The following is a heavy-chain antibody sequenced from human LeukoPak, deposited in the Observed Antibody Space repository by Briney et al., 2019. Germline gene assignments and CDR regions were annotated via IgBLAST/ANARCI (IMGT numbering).Heavy chain of an antibody. CDR2: IKPDGSEK. Sequence: PGGSLSLSCAASGLTFNYYWMSWVRQTPGKGLEWLANIKPDGSEKYYVDSVRGRFTISRDNAKSSVHLQMNGLRAEDTAIYYCARDGHYFAMDVWGQGTTVTVSS. CDR3: ARDGHYFAMDV. J-gene: IGHJ6*02. CDR1: GLTFNYYW. V-gene: IGHV3-7*03.